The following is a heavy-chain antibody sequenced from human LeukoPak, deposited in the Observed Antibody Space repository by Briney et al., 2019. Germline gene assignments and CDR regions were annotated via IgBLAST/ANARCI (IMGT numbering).Heavy chain of an antibody. Sequence: PSETLSLTCAVYGGSFSGYYWSWIRQPPGKGLECIGEINHSGSTNYNPSLKSRVTISVDTSKNQFSLKLSSVTAADTAVYYCARVLGGYCSSTSCYRRWFDPWGQGTLVTVSS. CDR3: ARVLGGYCSSTSCYRRWFDP. V-gene: IGHV4-34*01. CDR1: GGSFSGYY. CDR2: INHSGST. J-gene: IGHJ5*02. D-gene: IGHD2-2*03.